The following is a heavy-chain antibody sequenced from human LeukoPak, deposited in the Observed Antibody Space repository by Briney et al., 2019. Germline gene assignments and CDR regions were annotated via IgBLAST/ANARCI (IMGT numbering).Heavy chain of an antibody. J-gene: IGHJ4*02. V-gene: IGHV3-7*01. CDR2: INRDGSER. CDR1: GFTFSNYW. Sequence: GSLRLSCAASGFTFSNYWMTWVRQAPGKGLEWVANINRDGSERYYVDSVKGRFTISRDNAKNSLYLQMDSLRVEDTAFYYCARDLAYSRLDYWGQGMLVTVSS. D-gene: IGHD5-18*01. CDR3: ARDLAYSRLDY.